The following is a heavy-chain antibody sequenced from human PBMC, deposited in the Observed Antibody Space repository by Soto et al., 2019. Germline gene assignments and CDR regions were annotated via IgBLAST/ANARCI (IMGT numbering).Heavy chain of an antibody. CDR1: GDAISNYY. Sequence: SETLSLTCTVSGDAISNYYWSWIRQPPGKGLEWIGYIYYSGSTNYNPSLKSRVSISLHTSKNQFSLKLSSVTAADTAVYYCARGVDRQWADYWGQGTLVTVSS. CDR2: IYYSGST. D-gene: IGHD6-19*01. CDR3: ARGVDRQWADY. V-gene: IGHV4-59*01. J-gene: IGHJ4*02.